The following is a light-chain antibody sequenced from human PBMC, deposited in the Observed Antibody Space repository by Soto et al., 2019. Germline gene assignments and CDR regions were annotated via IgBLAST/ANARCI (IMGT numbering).Light chain of an antibody. V-gene: IGLV2-14*03. CDR2: YVD. Sequence: QSALTQPASVSGSPGQSITISCTGTSRDVGAYDYVSWYLQYPDKAPQLLIYYVDHRPSGVSSRFSGSKSGNTASLTISGLQAEDEGDYYCCSYAGGSIYFFGAGTKVTVL. CDR1: SRDVGAYDY. J-gene: IGLJ1*01. CDR3: CSYAGGSIYF.